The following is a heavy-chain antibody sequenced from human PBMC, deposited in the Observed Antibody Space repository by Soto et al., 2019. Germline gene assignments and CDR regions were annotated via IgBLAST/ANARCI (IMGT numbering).Heavy chain of an antibody. CDR2: IYYSGST. V-gene: IGHV4-59*08. Sequence: QVQLQESGPGLVKPSETLSLTCTVSGGSISSYYWSWIRQPPGKGLERIGYIYYSGSTNYNPSLKSRVTISVDTSKHQSALKLRSVTAADTAVYYCARRYGGAFDYWGQGTPVTVSS. CDR1: GGSISSYY. J-gene: IGHJ4*02. D-gene: IGHD2-21*01. CDR3: ARRYGGAFDY.